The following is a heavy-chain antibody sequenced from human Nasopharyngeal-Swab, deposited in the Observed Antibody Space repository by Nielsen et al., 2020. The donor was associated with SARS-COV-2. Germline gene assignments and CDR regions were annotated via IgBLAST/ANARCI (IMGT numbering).Heavy chain of an antibody. V-gene: IGHV4-39*07. Sequence: SETLSLTCTVSGGSISSSSYYWGWIRQPPGKGLEWIGSIYYSGSTYYNPSPKSRVTISVDTSKNQFSLKLSSVTAADTAVYYCARESPPDWYFDLWGRGTLVTVSS. CDR1: GGSISSSSYY. CDR3: ARESPPDWYFDL. J-gene: IGHJ2*01. CDR2: IYYSGST.